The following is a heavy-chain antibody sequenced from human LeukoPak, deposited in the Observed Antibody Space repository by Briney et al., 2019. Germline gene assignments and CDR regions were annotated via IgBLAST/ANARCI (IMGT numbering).Heavy chain of an antibody. J-gene: IGHJ4*02. CDR3: AKVAFRSSSYISGIDY. D-gene: IGHD6-6*01. Sequence: GGSLRLSCAASGFTFSSYGIHWVRQAPGKGLEWVAVIWDDGSNKYYTDSVKGRFTISRDNSKNTLYLQMNSLRAEDTAVYYCAKVAFRSSSYISGIDYWGQGTLVTVSS. CDR2: IWDDGSNK. CDR1: GFTFSSYG. V-gene: IGHV3-33*06.